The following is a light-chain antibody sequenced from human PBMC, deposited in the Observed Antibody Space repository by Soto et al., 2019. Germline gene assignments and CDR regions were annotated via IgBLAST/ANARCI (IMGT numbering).Light chain of an antibody. CDR2: DAS. V-gene: IGKV3-11*01. J-gene: IGKJ3*01. Sequence: EIVLTQSPATLSLSPGERATLSCRASQSVSSYLAWYQQKPGQAPRLLIYDASNLATGIPARFSGSGSGTDFTLTISILEPEDVAVYYCQQRSNWPLTFGPGTKVDIK. CDR3: QQRSNWPLT. CDR1: QSVSSY.